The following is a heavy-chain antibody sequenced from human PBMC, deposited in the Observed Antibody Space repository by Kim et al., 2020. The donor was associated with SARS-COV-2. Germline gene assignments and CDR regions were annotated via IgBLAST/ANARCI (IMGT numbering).Heavy chain of an antibody. CDR3: AKAGKGSSDSSYYGMDV. D-gene: IGHD6-25*01. CDR1: GFTFSSYG. CDR2: ISYDGSNK. J-gene: IGHJ6*02. Sequence: GGSLRLSCAASGFTFSSYGMHWVRQAPGKGLEWVAVISYDGSNKYYADSVKGRFTISRDNSKNTLYLQMNSLRAEDTAVYYCAKAGKGSSDSSYYGMDVWGQGTTVTVSS. V-gene: IGHV3-30*18.